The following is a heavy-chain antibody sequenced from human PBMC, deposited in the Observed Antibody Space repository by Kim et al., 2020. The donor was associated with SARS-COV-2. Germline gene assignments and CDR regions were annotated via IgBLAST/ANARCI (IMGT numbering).Heavy chain of an antibody. D-gene: IGHD4-17*01. V-gene: IGHV1-69*04. J-gene: IGHJ6*02. CDR1: GGTFSSYA. CDR3: AKDAADYGDYGFQYYYYGMDV. Sequence: SVKVSCKASGGTFSSYAISWVRQAPGQGLEWMGRIIPILGIANYAQKFQGRVTITADKSTSTAYMELSSLRSEDTAVYYCAKDAADYGDYGFQYYYYGMDVWGQGTTITISS. CDR2: IIPILGIA.